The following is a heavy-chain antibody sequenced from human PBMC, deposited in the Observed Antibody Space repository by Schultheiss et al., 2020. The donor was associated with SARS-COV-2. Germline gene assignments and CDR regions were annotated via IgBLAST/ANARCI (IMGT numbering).Heavy chain of an antibody. D-gene: IGHD2-15*01. V-gene: IGHV3-30-3*01. J-gene: IGHJ4*02. Sequence: GGSLRLSCAASGFTFSSYAMHWVRQAPGKGLEWVAVISYDGNSKYYADSVKGRFTISSDKSKNTLYLQMHSLRAEDTAVYYCAREYCSGGSCAQASPGFDYWGQGTLVTVSS. CDR1: GFTFSSYA. CDR3: AREYCSGGSCAQASPGFDY. CDR2: ISYDGNSK.